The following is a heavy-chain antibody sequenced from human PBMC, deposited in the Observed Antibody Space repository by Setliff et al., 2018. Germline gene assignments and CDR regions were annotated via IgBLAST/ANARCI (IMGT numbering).Heavy chain of an antibody. D-gene: IGHD5-12*01. J-gene: IGHJ4*02. CDR2: VYYSGTA. Sequence: SETLSLTCTVSGGSISGASIRSYYWSWIRQPPGKGLEFIGYVYYSGTAYYNPSLKSRVTVIVDTSKNQFSLRLSSVTAADTAVYYCARGGTFRYFDYWGQGTPVTVSS. CDR3: ARGGTFRYFDY. CDR1: GGSISGASIRSYY. V-gene: IGHV4-61*01.